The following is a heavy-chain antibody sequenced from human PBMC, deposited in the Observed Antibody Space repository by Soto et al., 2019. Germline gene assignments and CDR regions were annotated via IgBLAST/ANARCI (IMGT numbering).Heavy chain of an antibody. J-gene: IGHJ4*02. CDR2: IYSGGST. CDR1: GFTVSSNY. Sequence: PGGSLRLSCAASGFTVSSNYMSWVRQAPGKGLEWVSVIYSGGSTYYADSVKGRFTISRDNSKNTLYLQMNSLRAEDTAVYYCARDNRMAGPYYFDYWGQGTLVTVPQ. V-gene: IGHV3-53*01. CDR3: ARDNRMAGPYYFDY. D-gene: IGHD6-19*01.